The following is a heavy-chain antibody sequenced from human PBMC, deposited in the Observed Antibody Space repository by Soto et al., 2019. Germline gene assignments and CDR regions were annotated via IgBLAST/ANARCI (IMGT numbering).Heavy chain of an antibody. CDR2: INAGNGNT. D-gene: IGHD6-13*01. Sequence: ASVKVSCKASGYTFTSYAMHWVRQAPGQRLEWMGWINAGNGNTKYSQKFQGRVTITRDTSASTAYMELSSLRSEDTAVYYCARDFQAGDYYYYYGMDVWGQGTTVTVSS. CDR3: ARDFQAGDYYYYYGMDV. CDR1: GYTFTSYA. J-gene: IGHJ6*02. V-gene: IGHV1-3*01.